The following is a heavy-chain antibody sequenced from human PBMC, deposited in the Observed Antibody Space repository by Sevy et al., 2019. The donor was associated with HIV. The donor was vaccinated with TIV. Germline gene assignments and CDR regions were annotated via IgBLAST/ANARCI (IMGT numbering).Heavy chain of an antibody. CDR1: GFTFDDYA. CDR3: AKGLGYSSGGDAFDI. V-gene: IGHV3-9*01. D-gene: IGHD6-19*01. Sequence: GGSLRLSCAASGFTFDDYAMHWVRQAPGKGLERVSGISWNSGSIGYADSVKGRFTISRDNAKNSLYLQMNSLRAEDTALYYCAKGLGYSSGGDAFDIWGQGTMVTVSS. CDR2: ISWNSGSI. J-gene: IGHJ3*02.